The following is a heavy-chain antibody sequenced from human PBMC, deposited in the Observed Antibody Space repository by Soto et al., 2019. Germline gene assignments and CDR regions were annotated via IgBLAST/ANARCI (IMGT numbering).Heavy chain of an antibody. V-gene: IGHV1-69*05. CDR2: TIPMFGTT. Sequence: QVQLVQSGAEVKKPESSVRVSCKASGGTFNSYAITWVRQAPGQGLEWMGGTIPMFGTTNYAEKFQGRVTXSXXXSXYTAYMELSSLRSEDTAVYYCTRCGIRYHSIGYYLGIDGMDVWGQGTTVIVSS. J-gene: IGHJ6*02. D-gene: IGHD3-22*01. CDR1: GGTFNSYA. CDR3: TRCGIRYHSIGYYLGIDGMDV.